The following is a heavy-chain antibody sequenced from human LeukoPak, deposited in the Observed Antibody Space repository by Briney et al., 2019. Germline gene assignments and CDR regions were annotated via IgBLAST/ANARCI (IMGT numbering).Heavy chain of an antibody. CDR1: GFIFSSYA. D-gene: IGHD6-19*01. CDR3: AKDYSIAVTGSDY. CDR2: IWHDGNNK. J-gene: IGHJ4*02. V-gene: IGHV3-33*06. Sequence: PGRPLRLSCAASGFIFSSYAMHWVRQAPGKGLEWVAVIWHDGNNKYYADSVKGRFTISRDNSKNTLYLQMNSLRAEDTAVYYCAKDYSIAVTGSDYWGQGTPVTVSS.